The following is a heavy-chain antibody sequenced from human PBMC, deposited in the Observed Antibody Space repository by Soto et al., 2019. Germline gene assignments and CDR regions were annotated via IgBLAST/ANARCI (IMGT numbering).Heavy chain of an antibody. J-gene: IGHJ4*02. CDR3: AKSVISVAGYPSYFDY. CDR2: ISHDGSNK. V-gene: IGHV3-30*18. Sequence: QVQLVESGGGVVQPGRSLRLSCAASGFTFSSYGMHWVRQAPGKGLEWVAVISHDGSNKYFVDSVKGLFTISRDNSKNTLYLQMNSLRAADTGVYYCAKSVISVAGYPSYFDYWGQGTLVTVSS. D-gene: IGHD6-19*01. CDR1: GFTFSSYG.